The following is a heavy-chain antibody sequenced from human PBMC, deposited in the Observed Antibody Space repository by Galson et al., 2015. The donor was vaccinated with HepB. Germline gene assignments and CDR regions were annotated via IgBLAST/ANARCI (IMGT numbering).Heavy chain of an antibody. CDR2: ISYDGSNK. V-gene: IGHV3-30-3*01. CDR1: GFTFSSYA. D-gene: IGHD6-13*01. Sequence: SLRLSCAASGFTFSSYAMHWVRQAPGKGLEWVAVISYDGSNKYYADSVKGRFTIPRDNSKNTLYLQMNSLRAEDTAVYYCARGEGIAAAGSYCFDYWGPGTLVTVSS. CDR3: ARGEGIAAAGSYCFDY. J-gene: IGHJ4*02.